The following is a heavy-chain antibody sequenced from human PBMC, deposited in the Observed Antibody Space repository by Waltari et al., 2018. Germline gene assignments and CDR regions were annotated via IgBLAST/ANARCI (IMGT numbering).Heavy chain of an antibody. J-gene: IGHJ5*02. D-gene: IGHD3-16*01. V-gene: IGHV4-4*02. Sequence: HVHLQESGPGLVRPSETLSLTCHVSGASIRGGDLWIWVRQSPGKRLEWIGEINHSGKTNSNPSLKNRLTLSVGESRNRFFLKITSLTAADTALYFCARANGGLIGSWGQGIVVTVSS. CDR3: ARANGGLIGS. CDR2: INHSGKT. CDR1: GASIRGGDL.